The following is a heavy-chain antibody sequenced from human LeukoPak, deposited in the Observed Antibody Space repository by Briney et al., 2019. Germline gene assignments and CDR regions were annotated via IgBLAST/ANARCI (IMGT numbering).Heavy chain of an antibody. D-gene: IGHD3-10*01. Sequence: SETLSLTCAVSGGSISSSNWWSWVRQPPGKGLEWIGEIYHSGSTNYNPSLKSRVTISVDTSKNQFSLKLSSVTAADTAVYYCARGNGSGSYYHHYYYYYMDVWGKGTTVTISS. CDR1: GGSISSSNW. CDR2: IYHSGST. V-gene: IGHV4-4*02. CDR3: ARGNGSGSYYHHYYYYYMDV. J-gene: IGHJ6*03.